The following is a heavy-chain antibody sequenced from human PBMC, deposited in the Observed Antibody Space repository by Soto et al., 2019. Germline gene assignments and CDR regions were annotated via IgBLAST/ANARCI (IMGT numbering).Heavy chain of an antibody. Sequence: QVPLVESGGDVVKPGRSLRLSCAASGFTFSSYAMYWVRQAPGKGLEWVAVISCDGNNKYYADSVKGRFTISRDNSKIPLYLPMNSLRAEDTAVYYCARAGCDGGSCYTLVGLRYGMDVWGQGTTVTVSS. J-gene: IGHJ6*02. D-gene: IGHD2-15*01. V-gene: IGHV3-30-3*01. CDR3: ARAGCDGGSCYTLVGLRYGMDV. CDR1: GFTFSSYA. CDR2: ISCDGNNK.